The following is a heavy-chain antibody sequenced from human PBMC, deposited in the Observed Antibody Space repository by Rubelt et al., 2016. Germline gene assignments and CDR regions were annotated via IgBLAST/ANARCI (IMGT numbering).Heavy chain of an antibody. V-gene: IGHV1-18*01. Sequence: QVQLVQSGAEVKKPGASVKVSCKASGYTFTTYGINWVRQAPGQGLEWMGWISAYTGNPDYAQQLQGRVTMTTDASTSTAYMGLGSLGSDDTAVYYCARVISGVEYSSSWHFDYWGQGTLVTVSS. CDR2: ISAYTGNP. CDR1: GYTFTTYG. D-gene: IGHD6-13*01. J-gene: IGHJ4*02. CDR3: ARVISGVEYSSSWHFDY.